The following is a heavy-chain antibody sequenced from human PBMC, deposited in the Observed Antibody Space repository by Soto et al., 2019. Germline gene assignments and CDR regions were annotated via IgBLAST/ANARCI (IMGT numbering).Heavy chain of an antibody. CDR2: ISSSSSTI. CDR1: GFIFNSYS. CDR3: ARGDVKDY. V-gene: IGHV3-48*02. D-gene: IGHD2-21*02. J-gene: IGHJ4*02. Sequence: EVQLVESGGGLAQPGGSLRLSCAASGFIFNSYSMNWVRQAPGKGLQWISYISSSSSTIHYADSVKGRFTISRDNAKNSLYLQMDSLRDEDTAVYYCARGDVKDYWGRGTLVTVSS.